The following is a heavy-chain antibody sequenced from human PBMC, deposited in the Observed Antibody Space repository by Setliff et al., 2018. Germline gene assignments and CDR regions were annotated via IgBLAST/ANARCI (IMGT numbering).Heavy chain of an antibody. CDR2: IYTSWST. CDR1: GGSISSSNW. Sequence: SETLSLTCAVSGGSISSSNWWSWVRQPPGKGLEWIGEIYTSWSTNYNPSLKSRVTMSVDTSKNQFSLKLSSVTAADTAIYYCARDASASDGRNAFDIWGQGTMVTVS. J-gene: IGHJ3*02. D-gene: IGHD1-26*01. CDR3: ARDASASDGRNAFDI. V-gene: IGHV4-4*02.